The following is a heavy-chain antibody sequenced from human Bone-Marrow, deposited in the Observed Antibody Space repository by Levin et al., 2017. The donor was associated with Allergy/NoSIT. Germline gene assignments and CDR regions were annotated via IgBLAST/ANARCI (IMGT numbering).Heavy chain of an antibody. CDR3: ARDLEDIVVVVAAHHRDYDYGMDV. Sequence: PGGSLRLSCAASGFTFSSYGMHWVRQAPGKGLEWVAVIWYDGSNKYYADSVKGRFTISRDNSKNTLYLQMNSLRAEDTAVYYCARDLEDIVVVVAAHHRDYDYGMDVWGQGTTVTVSS. CDR2: IWYDGSNK. V-gene: IGHV3-33*01. D-gene: IGHD2-15*01. J-gene: IGHJ6*02. CDR1: GFTFSSYG.